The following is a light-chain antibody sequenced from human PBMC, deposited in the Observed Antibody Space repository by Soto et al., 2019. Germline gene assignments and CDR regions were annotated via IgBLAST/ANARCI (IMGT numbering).Light chain of an antibody. J-gene: IGLJ1*01. CDR3: SSFTSTSTYV. CDR2: EVN. Sequence: QSALTQPASVSGSPGQSITISCTGTSSDVGGYNSVSWYQQHPGKAPKLMIYEVNNRPSGVSNRFSGSKSGNTASLTISGLQAEDEADYYCSSFTSTSTYVLGTGTKVTVL. CDR1: SSDVGGYNS. V-gene: IGLV2-14*01.